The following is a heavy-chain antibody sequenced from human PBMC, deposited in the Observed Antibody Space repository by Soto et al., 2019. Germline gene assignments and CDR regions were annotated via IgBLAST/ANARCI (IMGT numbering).Heavy chain of an antibody. CDR2: INHSGST. D-gene: IGHD3-3*01. CDR3: ARAQYYDFWSGSPFDY. J-gene: IGHJ4*02. V-gene: IGHV4-34*01. Sequence: SETLSLTCAVYGGSFSGYYWSWIRQPPGKGLEWIGEINHSGSTNYNPSLKSRVTISVDTSKNQFSLKLSSVTAADTAVYCCARAQYYDFWSGSPFDYWGQGTLVTVSS. CDR1: GGSFSGYY.